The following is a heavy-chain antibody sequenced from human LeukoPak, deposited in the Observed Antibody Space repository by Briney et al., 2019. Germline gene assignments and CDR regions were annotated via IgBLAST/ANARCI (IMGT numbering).Heavy chain of an antibody. Sequence: GGSLRLSCTTSGYTFGDYPVSWVRQAPGKGLEWVSFIRSKAYGGTSEYAASVKGRFIISRDDSKTTAYLQMNSLKVEDTAVYYCARLDFSSSWAIDSWGQGTLVTVSS. D-gene: IGHD3/OR15-3a*01. CDR1: GYTFGDYP. J-gene: IGHJ4*02. CDR2: IRSKAYGGTS. V-gene: IGHV3-49*04. CDR3: ARLDFSSSWAIDS.